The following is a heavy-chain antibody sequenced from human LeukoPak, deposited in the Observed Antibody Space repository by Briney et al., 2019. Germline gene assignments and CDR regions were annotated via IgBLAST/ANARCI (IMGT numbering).Heavy chain of an antibody. V-gene: IGHV3-23*01. J-gene: IGHJ5*02. CDR2: ISGSGGST. D-gene: IGHD2-15*01. CDR3: AKAGRISYCSGGSCDDPDSWSDP. CDR1: GFTFSSYA. Sequence: GGSLRLSCAASGFTFSSYAMSWVRQAPGKGLEWVSAISGSGGSTYYADSVKGRFTISRDNSKNTLYLQMNSLRAEDTAVYYCAKAGRISYCSGGSCDDPDSWSDPWGQGTLVTVSS.